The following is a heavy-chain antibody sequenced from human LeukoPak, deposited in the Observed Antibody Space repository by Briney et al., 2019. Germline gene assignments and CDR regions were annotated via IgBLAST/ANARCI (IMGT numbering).Heavy chain of an antibody. Sequence: GGSLRLSCEASRFTFRSYPMHWVRQAPGRGLEWVAVIANDGTNHYDAEFVKGRFIISRDNSKNTMYLHMNSLGPEDTGVYYCVRAQISIFSSADAPDVWGQGTVVTVSS. CDR3: VRAQISIFSSADAPDV. CDR1: RFTFRSYP. V-gene: IGHV3-30-3*01. CDR2: IANDGTNH. J-gene: IGHJ3*01.